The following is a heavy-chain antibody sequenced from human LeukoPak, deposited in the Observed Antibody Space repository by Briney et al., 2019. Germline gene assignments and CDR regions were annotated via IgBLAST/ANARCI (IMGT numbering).Heavy chain of an antibody. V-gene: IGHV3-30*01. CDR3: ARDKEMATILDY. J-gene: IGHJ4*02. Sequence: GRSLRLSCAASGFTFSSYAMHWVRQAPGKGLEWVAVISYDGSNKYYADSVKDRFTISRDNSKNTLYLQMNSLRAEDTAVYYCARDKEMATILDYWGQGTLVTVSS. CDR2: ISYDGSNK. CDR1: GFTFSSYA. D-gene: IGHD5-24*01.